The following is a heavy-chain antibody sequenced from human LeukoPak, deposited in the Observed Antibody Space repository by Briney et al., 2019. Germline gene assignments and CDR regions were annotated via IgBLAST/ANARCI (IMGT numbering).Heavy chain of an antibody. D-gene: IGHD3-16*01. CDR3: ARGGGTYLDAFDF. J-gene: IGHJ3*01. CDR1: GFTVSSNY. CDR2: ISTSSGYV. Sequence: PGGSLRLSCAASGFTVSSNYMNWVRQAPGKGLEWVSSISTSSGYVYYADSVKGRFTISRDNARNSLYLQMNSLRAEDTAVYYCARGGGTYLDAFDFWGQGTMVTVSS. V-gene: IGHV3-21*01.